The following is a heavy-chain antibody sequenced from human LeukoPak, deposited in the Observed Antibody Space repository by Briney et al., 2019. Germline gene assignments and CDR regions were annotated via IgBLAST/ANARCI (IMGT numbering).Heavy chain of an antibody. J-gene: IGHJ4*02. V-gene: IGHV3-53*01. CDR1: GSTVSSSY. CDR2: IYHSGST. CDR3: ARRHLTSGSIDS. Sequence: PGGSPRLSCAASGSTVSSSYMSWVRQAPGKGLEWISIIYHSGSTNYADSVKGRLTISRDNSKNTLFLQMNSLRAEDTAVYYCARRHLTSGSIDSWGQGTLVTVAS.